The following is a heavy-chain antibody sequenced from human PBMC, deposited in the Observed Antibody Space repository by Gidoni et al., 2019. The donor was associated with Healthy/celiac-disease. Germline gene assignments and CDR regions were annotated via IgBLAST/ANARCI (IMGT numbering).Heavy chain of an antibody. D-gene: IGHD3-10*01. CDR2: IYYSGRT. Sequence: QVQLQESGPGLVKPSETLSLTCTVSGGSISSYYWSWIRQPPGKGREWIGYIYYSGRTNYNPSLKSRVTISVDTSKNQFSRKLSSVTAADTAVYYCARQEMHGFGEFLRRREGPYYFDYWGQGTLVTVSS. J-gene: IGHJ4*02. CDR1: GGSISSYY. CDR3: ARQEMHGFGEFLRRREGPYYFDY. V-gene: IGHV4-59*08.